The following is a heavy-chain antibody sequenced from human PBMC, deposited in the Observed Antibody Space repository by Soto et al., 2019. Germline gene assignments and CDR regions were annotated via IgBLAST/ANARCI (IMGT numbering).Heavy chain of an antibody. Sequence: GGSLRLSCEASIFTFSSYWMTWVRQAPGKGLEWVANIKQDGSEKNYVDSVKGRFTISRDNAKNSLYLQMDSLRAEDTAVYYATRSAYMDVWGTGTTVTVSS. D-gene: IGHD2-2*01. CDR2: IKQDGSEK. CDR3: TRSAYMDV. J-gene: IGHJ6*03. V-gene: IGHV3-7*01. CDR1: IFTFSSYW.